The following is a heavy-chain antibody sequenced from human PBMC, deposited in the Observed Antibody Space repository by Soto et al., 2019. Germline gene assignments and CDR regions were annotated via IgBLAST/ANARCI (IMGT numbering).Heavy chain of an antibody. D-gene: IGHD6-6*01. Sequence: GECLKISCKGSGYSFTSYWISWVRQMPGKGLEWMGRIDPSDSYTNYSPSFQGHVTISADKSISTAYLQWSSLKASDTAMYYCARLWSSNNWFDPWGQGTLVTVSS. CDR1: GYSFTSYW. V-gene: IGHV5-10-1*01. CDR3: ARLWSSNNWFDP. CDR2: IDPSDSYT. J-gene: IGHJ5*02.